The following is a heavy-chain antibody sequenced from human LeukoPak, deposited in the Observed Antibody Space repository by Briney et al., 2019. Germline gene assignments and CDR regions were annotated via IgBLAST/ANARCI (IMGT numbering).Heavy chain of an antibody. CDR2: IYWDDDK. V-gene: IGHV2-5*02. Sequence: SGPTLVNPTQTLTLTCTFSGFSLSTSGVGVGWIRQPPGKAMEWLAHIYWDDDKRYSPSLKSRLDFTKDTSKNQVVLTMTNMDPVDTATYYCAHTLRDDGLDYWGQGTLVTVSS. J-gene: IGHJ4*02. CDR3: AHTLRDDGLDY. CDR1: GFSLSTSGVG.